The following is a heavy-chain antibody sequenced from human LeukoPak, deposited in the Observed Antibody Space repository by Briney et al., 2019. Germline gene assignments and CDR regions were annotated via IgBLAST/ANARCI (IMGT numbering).Heavy chain of an antibody. Sequence: SGPTLVNPTQTLTLTCTFSGFSLSTSGVGAGWIRQPPGKALEWLAVIYWNDDKRYSPSLKRRLTITKDTSKNQVVLAMTNMDPVDTATYYCAQRPIAASGPLEDWFDPWGQGTLVTVSS. V-gene: IGHV2-5*01. CDR1: GFSLSTSGVG. CDR2: IYWNDDK. CDR3: AQRPIAASGPLEDWFDP. D-gene: IGHD6-13*01. J-gene: IGHJ5*02.